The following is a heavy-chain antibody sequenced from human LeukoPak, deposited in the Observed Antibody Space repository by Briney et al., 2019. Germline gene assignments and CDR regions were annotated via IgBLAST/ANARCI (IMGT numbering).Heavy chain of an antibody. CDR2: IYYSGNT. J-gene: IGHJ5*02. V-gene: IGHV4-59*08. D-gene: IGHD3-10*01. CDR1: GDSISSYY. CDR3: ARQSLGPSRSGTSNIWFDP. Sequence: SETLSLTCTVSGDSISSYYWSWIRQPPGKGLEWIGFIYYSGNTNYNPSLKSRVTISVDTPKNPFSLRLTSVTAADTAVYYCARQSLGPSRSGTSNIWFDPWGQGTLVTVSS.